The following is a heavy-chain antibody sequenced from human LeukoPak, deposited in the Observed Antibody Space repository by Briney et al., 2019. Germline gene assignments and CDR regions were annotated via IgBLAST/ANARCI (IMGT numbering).Heavy chain of an antibody. Sequence: SETLSLTCTVSGGSISSYYWSWIRQPAGKGLEWIGRIYTSGSTNYNPSLKSRVTMSVDTSRNQFSLKLSSVTAADTTVYYCAREVPPTGSYPKTLDYWGQGTLVTVSS. J-gene: IGHJ4*02. V-gene: IGHV4-4*07. CDR2: IYTSGST. CDR3: AREVPPTGSYPKTLDY. D-gene: IGHD3-10*01. CDR1: GGSISSYY.